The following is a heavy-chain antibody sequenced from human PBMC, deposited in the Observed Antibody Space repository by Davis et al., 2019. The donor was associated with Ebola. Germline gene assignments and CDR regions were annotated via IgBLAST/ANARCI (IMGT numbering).Heavy chain of an antibody. D-gene: IGHD2-15*01. CDR3: AIGRRLVVGPSMDV. CDR2: ISDSGSTT. J-gene: IGHJ6*02. Sequence: GGSLRLSCAASGFTFSSYAMSWVRQAPGKGLEWISYISDSGSTTYYTDSVKGRFTISRDNAKNSLYLQMNTLRVEDTAVYYCAIGRRLVVGPSMDVWGQGTTVTVSS. CDR1: GFTFSSYA. V-gene: IGHV3-48*04.